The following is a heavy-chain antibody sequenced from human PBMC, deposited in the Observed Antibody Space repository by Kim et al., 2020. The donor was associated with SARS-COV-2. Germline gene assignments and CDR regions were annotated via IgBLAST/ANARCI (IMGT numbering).Heavy chain of an antibody. CDR3: AIDYGDYYGMDV. J-gene: IGHJ6*02. D-gene: IGHD4-17*01. V-gene: IGHV4-34*01. Sequence: NYDPSLKSRVTKSVDPSQNQFSLKLSSVTAADTAVYDCAIDYGDYYGMDVWGQGTTVTVSS.